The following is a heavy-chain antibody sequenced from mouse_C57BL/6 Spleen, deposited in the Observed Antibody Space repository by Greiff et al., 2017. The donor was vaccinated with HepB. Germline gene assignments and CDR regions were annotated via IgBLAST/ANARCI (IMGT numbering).Heavy chain of an antibody. CDR1: GFSLTSYG. Sequence: QVQLKESGPGLVQPSQSLSITCTVSGFSLTSYGVHWVRQSPGKGLEWLGVIWSGGSTDYNTAFISRLSISKDNSKSQVFFKMNSLQADDTAIYYCARTYYYGSSYDYAMDYWGQGTSVTVSS. D-gene: IGHD1-1*01. CDR3: ARTYYYGSSYDYAMDY. CDR2: IWSGGST. V-gene: IGHV2-2*01. J-gene: IGHJ4*01.